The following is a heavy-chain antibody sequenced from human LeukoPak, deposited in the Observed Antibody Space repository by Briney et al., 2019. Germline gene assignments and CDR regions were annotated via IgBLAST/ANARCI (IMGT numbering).Heavy chain of an antibody. V-gene: IGHV1-69*01. D-gene: IGHD1-1*01. J-gene: IGHJ4*02. CDR3: ARAPTGTTPFDY. CDR2: IIPVFGSA. Sequence: GASLKVSCKVFGGTFSSYAISWVRQAPGQGLEWMGGIIPVFGSAKYAQKFQGRVTITADESTSTAYMELSSLRSEDTAVYYCARAPTGTTPFDYWGQGTLVTVSS. CDR1: GGTFSSYA.